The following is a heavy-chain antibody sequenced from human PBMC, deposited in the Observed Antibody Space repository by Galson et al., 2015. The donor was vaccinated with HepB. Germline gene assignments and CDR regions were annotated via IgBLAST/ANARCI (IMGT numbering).Heavy chain of an antibody. D-gene: IGHD4-17*01. CDR2: IISTGST. J-gene: IGHJ3*02. V-gene: IGHV4-4*07. CDR3: ARVLGDADSFDI. CDR1: GGSISTYY. Sequence: LSLTCTVSGGSISTYYWSWIRQSAGKGLEWIGRIISTGSTNYNPALESRVTMSVDTSKNQFSLKLFAVTAADTAIYYCARVLGDADSFDIWGQGTVVTVSS.